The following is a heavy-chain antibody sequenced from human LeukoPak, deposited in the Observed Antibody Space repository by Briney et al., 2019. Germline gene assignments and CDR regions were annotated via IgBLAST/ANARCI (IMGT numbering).Heavy chain of an antibody. CDR2: INHSGST. CDR1: GGSFSGYY. V-gene: IGHV4-34*01. J-gene: IGHJ4*02. Sequence: SETLSLTCAVYGGSFSGYYWNWIRQPPGKGLEWIGEINHSGSTNYNPSLKSRVTISVDTSKNQFSLKLSSVTAADTAVYYCARGPLYSSSWYFVDYWGQGTLVTVSS. CDR3: ARGPLYSSSWYFVDY. D-gene: IGHD6-13*01.